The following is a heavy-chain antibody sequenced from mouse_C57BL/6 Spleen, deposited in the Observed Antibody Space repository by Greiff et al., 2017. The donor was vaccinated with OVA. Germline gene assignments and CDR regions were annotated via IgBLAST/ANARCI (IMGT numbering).Heavy chain of an antibody. J-gene: IGHJ2*01. D-gene: IGHD4-1*01. V-gene: IGHV1-61*01. CDR3: ARELGYYFDD. CDR1: GYTFTSYW. Sequence: QVQLQQPGAELVRPGSSVKLSCKASGYTFTSYWMDWVKQRPGQGLEWIGNIYPSDSETHYNQKFKDKATLTVDKSSSTAYMQLSSLTSEDSAVYYCARELGYYFDDWGQGTTLTVSS. CDR2: IYPSDSET.